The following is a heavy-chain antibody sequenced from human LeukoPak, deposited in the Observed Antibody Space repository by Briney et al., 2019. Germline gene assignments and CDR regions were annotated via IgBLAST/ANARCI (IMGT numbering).Heavy chain of an antibody. D-gene: IGHD3-22*01. CDR2: ISAYNGNT. CDR3: ARTVYYDSSGYYFG. J-gene: IGHJ4*02. CDR1: GYTFTSYG. Sequence: EASVKVSCKASGYTFTSYGISWVRQAPGQGLEWMGWISAYNGNTNYAQKLQGRVTMTTDTSTSTAYMELRSLRSDDTAVYYCARTVYYDSSGYYFGWGQGTLVTVSS. V-gene: IGHV1-18*01.